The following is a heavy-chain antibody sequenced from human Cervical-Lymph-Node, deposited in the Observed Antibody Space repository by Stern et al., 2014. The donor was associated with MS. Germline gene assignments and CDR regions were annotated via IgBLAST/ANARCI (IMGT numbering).Heavy chain of an antibody. Sequence: QDQLVQSGAEVKKPGASVKVSCKASGKTLSELSMHWVRQAPGKGLEWMGGLDPDVGATMYAQEFQGRLTMTEDHSTDKAYMELSSLTSEDTAVYSCATYGDYVPALDYWGQGTLVTVSS. CDR1: GKTLSELS. J-gene: IGHJ4*02. V-gene: IGHV1-24*01. CDR2: LDPDVGAT. D-gene: IGHD4-17*01. CDR3: ATYGDYVPALDY.